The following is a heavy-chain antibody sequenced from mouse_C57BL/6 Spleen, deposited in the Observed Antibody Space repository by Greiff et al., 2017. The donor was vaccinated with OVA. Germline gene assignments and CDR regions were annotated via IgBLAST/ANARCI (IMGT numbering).Heavy chain of an antibody. Sequence: VQLKESGPGLVKPSQSLSLTCSVTGYSITSGYYWNWIRQFPGNKLEWMGYISYDGSNNYNPSLKNRISITRDTSKNQFFLKLNSVTTEDTATYYCARIGWSDFDHWGQGTTLPGSS. CDR1: GYSITSGYY. CDR3: ARIGWSDFDH. J-gene: IGHJ2*01. D-gene: IGHD2-3*01. V-gene: IGHV3-6*01. CDR2: ISYDGSN.